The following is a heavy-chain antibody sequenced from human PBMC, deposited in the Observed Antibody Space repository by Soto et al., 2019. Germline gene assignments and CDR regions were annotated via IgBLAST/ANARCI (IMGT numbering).Heavy chain of an antibody. D-gene: IGHD6-13*01. J-gene: IGHJ4*01. Sequence: SDSLCLTCCGSCFSFSESNCIWIRQAPGKGLEWVGYVHFSGSTTYNPSLAPRLNISFDMSKSQVYLQLTSVTAADTAVYYCARFGAAAAHDDNWGRGVLVT. CDR1: CFSFSESN. CDR2: VHFSGST. CDR3: ARFGAAAAHDDN. V-gene: IGHV4-59*07.